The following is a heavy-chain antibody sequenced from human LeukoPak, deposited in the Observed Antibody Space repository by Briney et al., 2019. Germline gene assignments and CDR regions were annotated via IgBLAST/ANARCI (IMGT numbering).Heavy chain of an antibody. J-gene: IGHJ4*02. CDR3: ARGARAGYNLEPFDY. V-gene: IGHV4-59*08. D-gene: IGHD5-24*01. CDR2: IYHSGST. Sequence: PSETLSLTCTVSGGSISSYYWSWIRQPPGKGLEWIGYIYHSGSTNYNPSLKSRVTISVDTSKNQFSLKLSSVTAADTAVYYCARGARAGYNLEPFDYWGQGTLVTVSS. CDR1: GGSISSYY.